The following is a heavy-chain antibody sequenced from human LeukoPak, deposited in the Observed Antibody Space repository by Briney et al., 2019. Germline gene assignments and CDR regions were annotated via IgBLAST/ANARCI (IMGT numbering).Heavy chain of an antibody. Sequence: GASVKVSCKASGYTFTSYDINWVRQATGQGLEWMGWMNPNSGNTGYAQKFQGRVTMTRNTSISTAYMELSSLRSEDTAVYYCARKRQGSMITFGGVIVKKWNYYYYGMDVWGQGTTVTVSS. V-gene: IGHV1-8*01. CDR1: GYTFTSYD. J-gene: IGHJ6*02. D-gene: IGHD3-16*02. CDR2: MNPNSGNT. CDR3: ARKRQGSMITFGGVIVKKWNYYYYGMDV.